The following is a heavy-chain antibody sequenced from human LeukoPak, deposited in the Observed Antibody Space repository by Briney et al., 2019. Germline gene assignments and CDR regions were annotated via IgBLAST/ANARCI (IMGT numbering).Heavy chain of an antibody. CDR3: ARGGGYCSSTSCYKYFQH. D-gene: IGHD2-2*02. J-gene: IGHJ1*01. CDR1: GYTFTSYG. Sequence: GASVKVSCKASGYTFTSYGISWVRQAPGQGLEWMGWISAYNGNTNYAQKLQGRVTMTTDTSTSTAYMELRSLRSDDTAVYYCARGGGYCSSTSCYKYFQHWGQGTLVTVSS. CDR2: ISAYNGNT. V-gene: IGHV1-18*01.